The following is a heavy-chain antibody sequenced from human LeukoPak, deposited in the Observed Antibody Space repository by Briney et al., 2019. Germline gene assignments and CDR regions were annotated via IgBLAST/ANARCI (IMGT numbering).Heavy chain of an antibody. Sequence: GGSLKLSCAASGFTFSGSAMHWVRQASGKGLEWVGRIRSKANSYATAYAASVKGRFTISRDDSKNTAYLQMNSLKTEDTAVYYCTRRGVSGGYIDYWGQGTLVTVSS. CDR1: GFTFSGSA. V-gene: IGHV3-73*01. CDR2: IRSKANSYAT. D-gene: IGHD1-26*01. CDR3: TRRGVSGGYIDY. J-gene: IGHJ4*02.